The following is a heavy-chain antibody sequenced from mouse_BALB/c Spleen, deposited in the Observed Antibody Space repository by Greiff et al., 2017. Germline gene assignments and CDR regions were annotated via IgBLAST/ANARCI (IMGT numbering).Heavy chain of an antibody. CDR3: AVYDYDDGNYFDY. J-gene: IGHJ2*01. CDR1: GYSITSDYA. Sequence: EVKLVESGPGLVKPSQSLSLTCTVTGYSITSDYAWNWIRQFPGNKLEWMGYISYSGSTSYNPSLKSRISITRDTSKNQFFLQLNSVTTEDTATYYCAVYDYDDGNYFDYWGQGTTLTVSS. V-gene: IGHV3-2*02. D-gene: IGHD2-4*01. CDR2: ISYSGST.